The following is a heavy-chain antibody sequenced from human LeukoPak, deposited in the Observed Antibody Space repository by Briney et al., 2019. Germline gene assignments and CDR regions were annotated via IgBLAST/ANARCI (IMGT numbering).Heavy chain of an antibody. CDR2: ISSSSSTI. Sequence: AGGSLRLSCAASGFTFSSYSMNWVRQAPGKGLEWVSYISSSSSTIYYADSVKGRFTISRDNAKNSLYLQMNSLRAEDTAVYYCAKAYYDFWSGSSDWGQGTLVTVSS. V-gene: IGHV3-48*01. CDR3: AKAYYDFWSGSSD. J-gene: IGHJ4*02. CDR1: GFTFSSYS. D-gene: IGHD3-3*01.